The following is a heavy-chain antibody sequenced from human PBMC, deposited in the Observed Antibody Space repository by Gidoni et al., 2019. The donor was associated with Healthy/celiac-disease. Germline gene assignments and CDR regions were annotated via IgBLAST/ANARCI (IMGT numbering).Heavy chain of an antibody. V-gene: IGHV3-21*01. CDR3: ARVPILGSGYLFDY. CDR2: ISSSSSYI. J-gene: IGHJ4*02. CDR1: GFTFSSHS. Sequence: EVPLVESGGGLVKPGGPLRLSCAASGFTFSSHSMNWVRQAPGKGLEWGSSISSSSSYIYYADSVKGRFTISRDNAKNSLFLQMNSLRAEDTAVYYRARVPILGSGYLFDYWGQGTLVTVSS. D-gene: IGHD3-3*01.